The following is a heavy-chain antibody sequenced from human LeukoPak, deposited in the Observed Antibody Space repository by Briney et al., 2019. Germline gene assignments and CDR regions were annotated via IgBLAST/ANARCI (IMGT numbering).Heavy chain of an antibody. CDR3: ARDWAHGDHFDY. V-gene: IGHV4-4*07. D-gene: IGHD7-27*01. CDR2: IYTSGST. CDR1: GGSISSYY. J-gene: IGHJ4*02. Sequence: NPSETLSLTCTVSGGSISSYYWSWIRQPAGKGLEWIGRIYTSGSTNYNPSLKSRVTISVDTSKNQFSLKLSSVTAADTAVYYCARDWAHGDHFDYWGQGTLVTVSS.